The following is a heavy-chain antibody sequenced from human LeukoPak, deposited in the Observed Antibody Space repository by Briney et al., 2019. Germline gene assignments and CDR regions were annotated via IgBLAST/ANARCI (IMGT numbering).Heavy chain of an antibody. J-gene: IGHJ5*02. CDR2: SYYSGST. Sequence: SETLSLTCNVSGGSISSGRYYWGWIRQPPGKGLEWIGSSYYSGSTYYNPSLKSRVTVSVDTSKNQFSLKLNSVTAADTAVYYCARDLEGNSWFDPWGQGTQVTVSS. V-gene: IGHV4-39*07. CDR3: ARDLEGNSWFDP. CDR1: GGSISSGRYY.